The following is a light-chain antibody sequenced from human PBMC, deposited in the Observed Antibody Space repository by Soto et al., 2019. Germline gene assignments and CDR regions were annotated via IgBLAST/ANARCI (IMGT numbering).Light chain of an antibody. CDR1: QGISNY. V-gene: IGKV1-27*01. CDR2: AAS. J-gene: IGKJ1*01. CDR3: QKYNSARWT. Sequence: DIQMTQSPSSLSASVGDRVTITCRASQGISNYLAWYQQKPGKVPKLLIYAASTLQSGVQSRLSGTGAGMDFTLTISSLQPEAVATYYCQKYNSARWTFGHGTKVEIK.